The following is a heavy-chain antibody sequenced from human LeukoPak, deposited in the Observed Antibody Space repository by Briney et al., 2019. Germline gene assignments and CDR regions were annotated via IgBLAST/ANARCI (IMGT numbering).Heavy chain of an antibody. V-gene: IGHV4-4*09. CDR2: IYTSGST. CDR3: ARLGGSYYFDY. CDR1: GGSISSYY. D-gene: IGHD1-26*01. Sequence: SETLSLTCTVSGGSISSYYWSWIRQPPGKGLEWIGYIYTSGSTNYNPSLKSRVSISVDTSKNQFSLKLSSVTAADTAVYYSARLGGSYYFDYWGQGTLVTVSS. J-gene: IGHJ4*02.